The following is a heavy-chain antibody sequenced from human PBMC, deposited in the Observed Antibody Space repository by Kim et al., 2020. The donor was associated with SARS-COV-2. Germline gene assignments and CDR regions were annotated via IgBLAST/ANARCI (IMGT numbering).Heavy chain of an antibody. J-gene: IGHJ6*02. D-gene: IGHD3-3*02. CDR3: ARGIRDGYNRYYYYGMDV. CDR2: IYYSGST. CDR1: GGSISSYY. Sequence: SETLSLTCTVSGGSISSYYWSWIRQPPGKGLEWIGYIYYSGSTNYNPSLKSRVTISVDTSKNQFSLKLSSVTAADTAVYYCARGIRDGYNRYYYYGMDVWGQGTTVTVSS. V-gene: IGHV4-59*13.